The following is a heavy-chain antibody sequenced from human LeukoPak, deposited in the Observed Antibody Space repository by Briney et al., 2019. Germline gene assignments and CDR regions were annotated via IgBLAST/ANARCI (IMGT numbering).Heavy chain of an antibody. Sequence: GGSLRLSCAASGFTFSNYGMHWVRQAPGKGLEWVAGIWYDGGYKYYADSVKGRFTISRDNSKNTLFLQMDSLRAEDTAVYYCARNYYDSSGYQEATFNYWGQGTLVTVSS. V-gene: IGHV3-33*01. D-gene: IGHD3-22*01. J-gene: IGHJ4*02. CDR1: GFTFSNYG. CDR2: IWYDGGYK. CDR3: ARNYYDSSGYQEATFNY.